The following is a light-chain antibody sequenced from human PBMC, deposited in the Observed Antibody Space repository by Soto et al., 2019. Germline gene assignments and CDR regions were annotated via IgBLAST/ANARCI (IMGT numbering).Light chain of an antibody. CDR1: QGISNY. J-gene: IGKJ1*01. V-gene: IGKV1-27*01. CDR3: QNYFSTPRT. CDR2: AAS. Sequence: DIQITQSPSSLCASVGDRLTLTCRASQGISNYLAWYQQTPGKVPKLLIYAASSLHSGVPSRFSGSGSGTDFTLTISRLQTEDVATYYCQNYFSTPRTFGQGTKVDIK.